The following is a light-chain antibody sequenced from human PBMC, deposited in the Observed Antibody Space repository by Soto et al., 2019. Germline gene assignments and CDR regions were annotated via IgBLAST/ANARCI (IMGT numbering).Light chain of an antibody. Sequence: EVVLTQSPGTLSLSPGERATLPCRASQSVINDYLAWYQRKPGQAPRLLIYGASSRASGFPDRFSGSGSGTDFTLTISRLEPEDFAVYYCQQYGSSPITFGQGTRWRLN. V-gene: IGKV3-20*01. J-gene: IGKJ5*01. CDR1: QSVINDY. CDR3: QQYGSSPIT. CDR2: GAS.